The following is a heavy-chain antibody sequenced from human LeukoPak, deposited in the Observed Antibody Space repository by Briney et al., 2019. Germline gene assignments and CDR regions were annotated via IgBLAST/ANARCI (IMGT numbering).Heavy chain of an antibody. D-gene: IGHD1-26*01. CDR1: GGTFSSYA. J-gene: IGHJ3*02. CDR3: ARDSGSSIAFDI. Sequence: APVKVSCKASGGTFSSYAISWVRQAPGQGLEWMGGIIPIFGTANYAQKFQGRVTITTDESTSTAYMELSSLRSEDTAVYYCARDSGSSIAFDIWGQGTMVTVSS. CDR2: IIPIFGTA. V-gene: IGHV1-69*05.